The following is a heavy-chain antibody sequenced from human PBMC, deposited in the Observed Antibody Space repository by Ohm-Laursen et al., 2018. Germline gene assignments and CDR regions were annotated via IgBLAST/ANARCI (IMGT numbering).Heavy chain of an antibody. V-gene: IGHV3-23*01. J-gene: IGHJ5*02. CDR2: ISGSGGST. D-gene: IGHD4-11*01. CDR3: GKSPTVYNWFDP. CDR1: GFTFSSYP. Sequence: GSLRLSCAPSGFTFSSYPMSWVRPAPGKGLEWVSAISGSGGSTYYADSVTGRFTISRDNSKNTLYLQMNSLRAEDTAVYYCGKSPTVYNWFDPWGQGTLVTVSS.